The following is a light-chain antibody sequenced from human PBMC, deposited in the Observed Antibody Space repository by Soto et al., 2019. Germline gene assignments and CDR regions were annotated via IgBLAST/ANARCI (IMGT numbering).Light chain of an antibody. V-gene: IGKV3-15*01. CDR1: QRISSN. CDR3: QHYNNWPPWT. CDR2: GAS. Sequence: EVVMTQSPATLSVSPGERATLSYRASQRISSNLAWYQQRPGQAPRLLIYGASTRAPGIPARFSGSGSETEFTLTISSLQSEDFAVYYCQHYNNWPPWTFGQGSKVDIK. J-gene: IGKJ1*01.